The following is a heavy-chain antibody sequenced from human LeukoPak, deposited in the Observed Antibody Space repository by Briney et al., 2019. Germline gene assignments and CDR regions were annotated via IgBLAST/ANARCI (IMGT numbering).Heavy chain of an antibody. J-gene: IGHJ3*02. CDR3: ARDGDYVGDAFDI. V-gene: IGHV3-23*01. Sequence: GGSLRLSCAASGFTFSSYAMSWVRQAPGKGLECISGFSGSGGSTYYADSVKGRFTISRDNSKNTLYLQMNSLRAEDTAVYYCARDGDYVGDAFDIWGQGTMVTVSS. CDR1: GFTFSSYA. D-gene: IGHD4-17*01. CDR2: FSGSGGST.